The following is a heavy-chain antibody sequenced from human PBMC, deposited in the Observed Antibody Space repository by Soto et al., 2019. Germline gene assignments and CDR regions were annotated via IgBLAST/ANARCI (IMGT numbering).Heavy chain of an antibody. CDR3: AGGRSGPYYYMDV. V-gene: IGHV3-7*01. J-gene: IGHJ6*03. D-gene: IGHD3-10*01. CDR1: GFTFSSYW. CDR2: IKQDGSEN. Sequence: GGSLRLSCAASGFTFSSYWMSWVRQAPGKGLEWVANIKQDGSENNYVDSVKGRFTISRDNAKNSLYLQMNSSGADDTAVYYCAGGRSGPYYYMDVWGKGTTVTVSS.